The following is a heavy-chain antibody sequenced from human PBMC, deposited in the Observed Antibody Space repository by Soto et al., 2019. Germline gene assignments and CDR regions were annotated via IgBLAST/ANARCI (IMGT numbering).Heavy chain of an antibody. D-gene: IGHD4-17*01. CDR2: MNPNSGNA. CDR1: GYTFTSYD. V-gene: IGHV1-8*01. J-gene: IGHJ4*02. Sequence: QVQLVQSGAEVKKPGASVKVSCKASGYTFTSYDINWVRQATGQGLEWMGWMNPNSGNAGYAPNFQGRVTMTGNTSISTAYMELSNLRSEDTAVYYCASHSYGDSFDYWGQGTLVTVSS. CDR3: ASHSYGDSFDY.